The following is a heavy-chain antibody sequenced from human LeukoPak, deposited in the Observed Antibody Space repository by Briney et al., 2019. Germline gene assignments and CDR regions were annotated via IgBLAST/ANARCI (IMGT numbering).Heavy chain of an antibody. Sequence: ASVKVSCKASGYTFTSYYMHWVRQAPGQGLEWMGIINPSGGSTSYAQKFQGRVTMTRDTSISTAYMELSRLRSDDTAVYYCARDNRELDFDYWGQGTLVTVSS. CDR2: INPSGGST. D-gene: IGHD1-26*01. V-gene: IGHV1-46*01. CDR3: ARDNRELDFDY. J-gene: IGHJ4*02. CDR1: GYTFTSYY.